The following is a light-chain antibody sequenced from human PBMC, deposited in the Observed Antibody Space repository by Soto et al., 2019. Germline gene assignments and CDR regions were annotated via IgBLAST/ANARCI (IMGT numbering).Light chain of an antibody. Sequence: DIQMTQSPSSLCASVGDRVTITCRASQNIGTHLNWYQQKPGNAPTVLIHSASTLSGVPSRFSGSGSGTEFTLTISSLQPEDSATYYCQQSYSSLVYNFGPGTKLEIK. J-gene: IGKJ2*01. V-gene: IGKV1-39*01. CDR1: QNIGTH. CDR2: SAS. CDR3: QQSYSSLVYN.